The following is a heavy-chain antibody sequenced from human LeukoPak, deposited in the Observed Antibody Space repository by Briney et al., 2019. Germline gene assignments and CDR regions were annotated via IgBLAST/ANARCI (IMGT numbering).Heavy chain of an antibody. Sequence: ASVKVSCKASGYTFTSYDINWVRQATGQGLEWMGWMNPNSGNTGYAQKFQGRVTMTRNTSINTAYMELSSLRSEDTAFYYCARWDGYSSSPDYWGQGSLVTVSS. CDR2: MNPNSGNT. J-gene: IGHJ4*02. CDR3: ARWDGYSSSPDY. CDR1: GYTFTSYD. V-gene: IGHV1-8*01. D-gene: IGHD6-13*01.